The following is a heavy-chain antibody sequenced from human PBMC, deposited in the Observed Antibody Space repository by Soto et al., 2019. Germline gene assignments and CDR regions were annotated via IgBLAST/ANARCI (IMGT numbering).Heavy chain of an antibody. D-gene: IGHD6-13*01. J-gene: IGHJ3*02. V-gene: IGHV5-51*01. Sequence: GESLKISCKGSGYNFANYWIGRVRQVPGKGLEWMGMIFPGGSDTKNSPSLQGQITMSVDKSDSSAYLQWRSLKASDTAMYYCAAGYTTGPDAFDIWGQGTMVTVSS. CDR1: GYNFANYW. CDR2: IFPGGSDT. CDR3: AAGYTTGPDAFDI.